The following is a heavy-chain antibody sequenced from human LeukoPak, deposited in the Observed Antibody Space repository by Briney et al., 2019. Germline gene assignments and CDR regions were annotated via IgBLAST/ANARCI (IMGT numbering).Heavy chain of an antibody. CDR3: ARDSRYRPFDY. CDR1: GGSISSGGYS. D-gene: IGHD2-2*02. J-gene: IGHJ4*02. V-gene: IGHV4-30-2*01. Sequence: SETLSLTCAVSGGSISSGGYSWSWIRQPPGKGLEWIGYIYHSGSTYYNPSLKSRVTISVDRSKNQFSLKLSSVTAADTAVYYCARDSRYRPFDYWGQGTLVTVSS. CDR2: IYHSGST.